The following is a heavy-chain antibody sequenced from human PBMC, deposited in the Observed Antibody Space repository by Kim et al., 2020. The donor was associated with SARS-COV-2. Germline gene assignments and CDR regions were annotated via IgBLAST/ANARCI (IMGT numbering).Heavy chain of an antibody. D-gene: IGHD6-19*01. CDR2: ISGSGGST. CDR1: GFTFSSYA. Sequence: GGSLRLSCAASGFTFSSYAMSWVRHAPGKGLEWVSAISGSGGSTYYADSVKGRFTISRDNSKNTLYLQMNSLRAEDTAVYYCAKDQVAVAGTGLDYWGQGTLVTVSS. J-gene: IGHJ4*02. CDR3: AKDQVAVAGTGLDY. V-gene: IGHV3-23*01.